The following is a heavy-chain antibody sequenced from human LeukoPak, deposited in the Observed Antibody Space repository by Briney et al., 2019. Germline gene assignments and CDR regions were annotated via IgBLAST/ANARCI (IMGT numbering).Heavy chain of an antibody. V-gene: IGHV1-46*01. CDR1: GYTFTSYY. CDR2: INPSGGST. J-gene: IGHJ4*02. Sequence: ASVKVSCKASGYTFTSYYMRWVRQAPGQGLEWMGVINPSGGSTNYAQKFQGRVTITRDKSTSTVYMELSSLSSEDTAVYYCGRAWGSGSYALFGYWGQGTLVTVSS. CDR3: GRAWGSGSYALFGY. D-gene: IGHD1-26*01.